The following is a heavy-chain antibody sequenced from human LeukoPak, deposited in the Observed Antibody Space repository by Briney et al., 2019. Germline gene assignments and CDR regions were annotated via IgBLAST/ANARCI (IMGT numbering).Heavy chain of an antibody. CDR2: MNPNSGNT. CDR3: ARGRRNQLLWLGSNYYFDY. Sequence: ASVKVSCKASGYTFTGYDINWVRQATGQGLEWMGWMNPNSGNTGYAQKFQGRVTITRNTSISTAYMELSSLRSEDTAVYYCARGRRNQLLWLGSNYYFDYWGQGTLVTVSS. CDR1: GYTFTGYD. V-gene: IGHV1-8*03. D-gene: IGHD2-2*01. J-gene: IGHJ4*02.